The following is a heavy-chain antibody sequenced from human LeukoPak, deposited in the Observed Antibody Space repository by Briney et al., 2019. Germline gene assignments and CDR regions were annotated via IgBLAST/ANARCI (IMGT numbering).Heavy chain of an antibody. CDR3: ARGPPTIVVVITTGDFDS. D-gene: IGHD3-22*01. Sequence: ASVKVSCKASGYTFTGYYIHWVRQAPGQGLEWMGWINPNSGGTNYAQKCQGRVTMTRDTSISTAYMELRRLRSDDRAVYYCARGPPTIVVVITTGDFDSWGQGTLVTVSS. CDR1: GYTFTGYY. CDR2: INPNSGGT. V-gene: IGHV1-2*02. J-gene: IGHJ4*02.